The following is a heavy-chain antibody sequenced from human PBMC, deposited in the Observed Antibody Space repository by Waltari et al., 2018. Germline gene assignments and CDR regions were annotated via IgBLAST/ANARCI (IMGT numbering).Heavy chain of an antibody. J-gene: IGHJ3*01. D-gene: IGHD5-12*01. CDR1: GGTFSSYS. V-gene: IGHV1-69*19. Sequence: QVQLVQSGAEVKKSGSSVKVSCMASGGTFSSYSISWVRQALGQGLEWMGGITPIFGTANYAQKFQGRVTISADESANTVYMQLSSLRFEDTAVYYCARNLRGRDGYNSYAFDLWGHGTLVSVSS. CDR3: ARNLRGRDGYNSYAFDL. CDR2: ITPIFGTA.